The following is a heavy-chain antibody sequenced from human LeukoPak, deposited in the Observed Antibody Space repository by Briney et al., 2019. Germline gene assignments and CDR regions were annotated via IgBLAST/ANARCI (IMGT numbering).Heavy chain of an antibody. CDR3: ASSRPKARRSHYYYYMDV. CDR2: MNPNSGNT. D-gene: IGHD6-6*01. V-gene: IGHV1-8*01. CDR1: GYTFTSYD. Sequence: AAVNVSCKASGYTFTSYDINWVRQATGQGLEWMGWMNPNSGNTGYAQKFQGRVTMTRNTSISTAYMELSSLRSEDTAVYYCASSRPKARRSHYYYYMDVWGKGTTVTVSS. J-gene: IGHJ6*03.